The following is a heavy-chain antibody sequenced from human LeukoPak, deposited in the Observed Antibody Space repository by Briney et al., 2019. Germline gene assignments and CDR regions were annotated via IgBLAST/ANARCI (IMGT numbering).Heavy chain of an antibody. CDR3: ARAVGRGDLIDY. CDR2: INHSGST. V-gene: IGHV4-34*01. D-gene: IGHD2-21*02. J-gene: IGHJ4*02. Sequence: PSETLSLTCAVYGGSFSGYYWSWIRQPPGKGLEWIGEINHSGSTNYNPSLKSRVTISVDTSKNQFSLKLSSVTAADTAVYYCARAVGRGDLIDYWGQGALVTVSS. CDR1: GGSFSGYY.